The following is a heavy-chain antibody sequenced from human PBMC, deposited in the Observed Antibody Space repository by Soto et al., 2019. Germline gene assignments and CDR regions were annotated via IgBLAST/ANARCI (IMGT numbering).Heavy chain of an antibody. Sequence: GGSLRLSCAASGVTFSNYAMSWVRQAPGKGLEWVSAISGSGGSIYYADSVKGRFTVSRDNSKNTLYLQMNSLRAEDTAVYYCAKVDYAVAGPPFDYRGQGTLVTVSS. CDR2: ISGSGGSI. V-gene: IGHV3-23*01. CDR1: GVTFSNYA. D-gene: IGHD6-19*01. J-gene: IGHJ4*02. CDR3: AKVDYAVAGPPFDY.